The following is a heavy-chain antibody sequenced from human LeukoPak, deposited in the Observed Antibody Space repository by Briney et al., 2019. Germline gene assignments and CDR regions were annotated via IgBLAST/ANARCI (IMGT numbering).Heavy chain of an antibody. J-gene: IGHJ4*02. D-gene: IGHD2-21*02. V-gene: IGHV1-2*02. CDR1: GFTFTDYY. CDR3: VREGNELLSKDFGY. Sequence: GASVKVSCKASGFTFTDYYIHWVRQAPGQGLEWMGYINPHSGGTSSPQKFQGRVAMTTDTSISSAYMELSSLISDDTAMYYCVREGNELLSKDFGYWGQGTLVTVSS. CDR2: INPHSGGT.